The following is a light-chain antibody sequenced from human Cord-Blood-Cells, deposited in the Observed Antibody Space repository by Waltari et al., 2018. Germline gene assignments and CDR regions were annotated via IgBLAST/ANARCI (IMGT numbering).Light chain of an antibody. J-gene: IGKJ2*03. CDR3: QQYYSTPYS. V-gene: IGKV4-1*01. CDR1: QSLLYSSNNKDF. Sequence: DIVMTQSPDSLAESLGERATINCKSSQSLLYSSNNKDFLAWYQQTPGQPPNLLIYWASTRESGVPDRFSGSGSGTDFTLTISSLQAEDVAVYYCQQYYSTPYSFGQGTKLEIK. CDR2: WAS.